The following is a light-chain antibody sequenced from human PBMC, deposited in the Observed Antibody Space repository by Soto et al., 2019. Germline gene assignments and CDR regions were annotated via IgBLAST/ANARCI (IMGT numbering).Light chain of an antibody. CDR3: QQYSSSPFT. V-gene: IGKV3-20*01. CDR2: GAS. J-gene: IGKJ4*01. Sequence: SPGTLSLSPGERATLSCRASQSVSSSYLAWYQQKPGQAPRLLIYGASSRATGIPDRFSGSGSGTDFTLTISRLEPEDFAVYYCQQYSSSPFTFGGGTKVDIK. CDR1: QSVSSSY.